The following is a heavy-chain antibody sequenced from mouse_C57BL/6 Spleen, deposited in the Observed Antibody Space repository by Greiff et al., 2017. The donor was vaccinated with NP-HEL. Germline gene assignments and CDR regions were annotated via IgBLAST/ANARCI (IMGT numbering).Heavy chain of an antibody. CDR3: ARLTGSGDFDY. J-gene: IGHJ2*01. CDR1: GYAFSSSW. V-gene: IGHV1-82*01. Sequence: VQLQQSGPELVKPGASVKISCKASGYAFSSSWMNWVKQRPGKGLEWIGRIYPGDGDTNYNGKFKGKATLTADKSSSTAYMQLSSLTSEDSAVYFCARLTGSGDFDYWGQGTTLTVSS. CDR2: IYPGDGDT. D-gene: IGHD4-1*01.